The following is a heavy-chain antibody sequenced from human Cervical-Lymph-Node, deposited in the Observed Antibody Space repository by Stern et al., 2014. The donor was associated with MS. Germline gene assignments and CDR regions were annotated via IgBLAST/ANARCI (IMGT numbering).Heavy chain of an antibody. CDR2: IVVGSGNT. CDR1: GFTFNNSA. V-gene: IGHV1-58*01. D-gene: IGHD1-26*01. CDR3: ATGILGATPLFAH. J-gene: IGHJ4*02. Sequence: QLVESGPEVRKPGTSVKVSCTASGFTFNNSAVQWVRQARGQSLEWIGWIVVGSGNTIYAQQFQERVTISRAMSTNTAYMALSSLRSEDTAVYYCATGILGATPLFAHWGQGSLVTVSS.